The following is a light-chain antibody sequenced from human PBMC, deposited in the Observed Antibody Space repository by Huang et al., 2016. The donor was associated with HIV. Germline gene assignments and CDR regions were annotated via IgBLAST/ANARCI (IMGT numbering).Light chain of an antibody. CDR1: QTISSY. Sequence: IQMTQSPSSLSASVGDRVTITCRASQTISSYLNWYQQKPGKAPHLLIYAASGLHSGVPSRFSGSGSGTDVTLTISSLQPEDFATYYCQQSYNTPRTFGQGTKLEIK. V-gene: IGKV1-39*01. CDR3: QQSYNTPRT. CDR2: AAS. J-gene: IGKJ2*01.